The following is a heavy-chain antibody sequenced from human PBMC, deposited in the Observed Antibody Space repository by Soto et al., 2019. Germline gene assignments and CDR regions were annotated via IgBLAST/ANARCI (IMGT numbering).Heavy chain of an antibody. D-gene: IGHD3-3*01. CDR1: GFTFSSYG. J-gene: IGHJ4*02. CDR3: ARDSLAFYDFWSGSYFDY. V-gene: IGHV3-33*01. CDR2: IWYDGSNK. Sequence: GGSLRLSCAASGFTFSSYGMRWVRQAPGKGLEWVAVIWYDGSNKYYADSVKGRFTISRDNSKNTLYLQMNSLRAEDTAVYYCARDSLAFYDFWSGSYFDYWGQGTLVTVSS.